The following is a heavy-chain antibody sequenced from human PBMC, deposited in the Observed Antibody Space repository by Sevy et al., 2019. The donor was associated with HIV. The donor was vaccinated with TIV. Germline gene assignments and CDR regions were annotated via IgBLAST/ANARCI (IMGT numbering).Heavy chain of an antibody. J-gene: IGHJ5*02. CDR1: GFTFSDSY. Sequence: GGSLRLSCAASGFTFSDSYMSWIRQAPGKGLEWISYISGSGSTIHYADSVKGRLTISRDNAKNSLYLQMNSLRAEDTAVYCCARGRLLSPWGQGTLVTVSS. V-gene: IGHV3-11*01. CDR2: ISGSGSTI. D-gene: IGHD6-25*01. CDR3: ARGRLLSP.